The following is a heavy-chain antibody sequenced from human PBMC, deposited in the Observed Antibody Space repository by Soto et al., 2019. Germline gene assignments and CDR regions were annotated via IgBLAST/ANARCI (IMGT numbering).Heavy chain of an antibody. Sequence: SETLSLTCTVSGGSLSSSSYYWGWIRQPPGKGLEWIGSIYYSGSTYYNPSLKSRVTISVDTSKNQFSLKLSSVTAADTAVYYCARLREEPYYFDYWGQGTLVTVSS. CDR3: ARLREEPYYFDY. CDR1: GGSLSSSSYY. V-gene: IGHV4-39*07. D-gene: IGHD3-16*01. CDR2: IYYSGST. J-gene: IGHJ4*02.